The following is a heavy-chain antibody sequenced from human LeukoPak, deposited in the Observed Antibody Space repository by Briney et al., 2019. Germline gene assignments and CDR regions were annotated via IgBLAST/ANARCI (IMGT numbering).Heavy chain of an antibody. Sequence: PGGSLRLSCAASGFTFRSYWMHWVRQAPGKGLVWVSRINSDGSTTTYADSVKGRFAISRDNAKNTLYLQMNSLRAEDTAVYFCTRVGYCDTTSCRTAFDIWGQGTMVTVSS. CDR2: INSDGSTT. CDR1: GFTFRSYW. D-gene: IGHD2-2*01. J-gene: IGHJ3*02. V-gene: IGHV3-74*01. CDR3: TRVGYCDTTSCRTAFDI.